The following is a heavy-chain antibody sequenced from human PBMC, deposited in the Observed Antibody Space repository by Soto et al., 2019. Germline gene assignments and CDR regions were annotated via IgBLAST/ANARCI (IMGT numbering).Heavy chain of an antibody. D-gene: IGHD1-26*01. CDR2: IYHTGAA. CDR1: GGSLSSDNFF. CDR3: AREVISPATSDAFDI. J-gene: IGHJ3*02. Sequence: QVQLQESGPGLVKPSQTLSVTCTVSGGSLSSDNFFWSWVRQHPETGLEWVGYIYHTGAAYYNPSLKIRLTISLDTSKHRFSLSLISVTAADTAVYYCAREVISPATSDAFDIWGQGTMVTVSS. V-gene: IGHV4-31*03.